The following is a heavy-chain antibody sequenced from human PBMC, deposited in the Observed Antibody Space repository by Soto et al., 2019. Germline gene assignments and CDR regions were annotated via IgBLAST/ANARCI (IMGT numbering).Heavy chain of an antibody. D-gene: IGHD3-10*01. CDR3: ARGVTMVRGVIHTPYFDY. V-gene: IGHV4-59*12. CDR2: IYYSGST. Sequence: SETLSLTCTVSGGSISSYYWSWIRQPPGKGLEWIGYIYYSGSTYYNPSLKSRLTISVDTSKNQFSLKLSSVTAADTAVYYCARGVTMVRGVIHTPYFDYWGQGTLVTVSS. CDR1: GGSISSYY. J-gene: IGHJ4*02.